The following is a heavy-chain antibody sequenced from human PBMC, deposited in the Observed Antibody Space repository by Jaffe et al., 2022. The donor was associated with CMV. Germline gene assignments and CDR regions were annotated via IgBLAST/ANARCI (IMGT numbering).Heavy chain of an antibody. CDR3: ARGGGIVLMVYVPKDPWAFDI. J-gene: IGHJ3*02. CDR2: IYYSGST. CDR1: GGSISSGGYY. D-gene: IGHD2-8*01. Sequence: QVQLQESGPGLVKPSQTLSLTCTVSGGSISSGGYYWSWIRQHPGKGLEWIGYIYYSGSTYYNPSLKSRVTISVDTSKNQFSLKLSSVTAADTAVYYCARGGGIVLMVYVPKDPWAFDIWGQGTMVTVSS. V-gene: IGHV4-31*03.